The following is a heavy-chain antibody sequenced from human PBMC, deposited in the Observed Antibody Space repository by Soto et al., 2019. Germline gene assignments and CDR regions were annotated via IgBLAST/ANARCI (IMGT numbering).Heavy chain of an antibody. Sequence: SETLSLTCAVSGGSISSSNWWSWVRQPPGKGLEWIGSIYYSGSTYYNPSLKSRVTISVDTSKNQFSLKLSSVTAADTAVYYCARHEVTIFGVVNRLGYWGQGTLVTVSS. CDR2: IYYSGST. J-gene: IGHJ4*02. D-gene: IGHD3-3*01. CDR3: ARHEVTIFGVVNRLGY. V-gene: IGHV4-39*01. CDR1: GGSISSSNW.